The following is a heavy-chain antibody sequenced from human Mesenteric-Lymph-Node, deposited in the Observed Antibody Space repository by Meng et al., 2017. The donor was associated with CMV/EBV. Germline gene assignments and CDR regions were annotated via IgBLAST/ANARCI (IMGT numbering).Heavy chain of an antibody. CDR2: IKSKTSGGTS. Sequence: GGSLRLSCAASGFTFSNYWMTWVRLAPGKGLEWVGRIKSKTSGGTSDFAAPMEGRFTISRDDSKKTVYLQMNSLKSEDTAVYYCSIDISEAGNGELDYWGQGTLVTVSS. V-gene: IGHV3-15*01. CDR1: GFTFSNYW. J-gene: IGHJ4*02. CDR3: SIDISEAGNGELDY. D-gene: IGHD2-8*01.